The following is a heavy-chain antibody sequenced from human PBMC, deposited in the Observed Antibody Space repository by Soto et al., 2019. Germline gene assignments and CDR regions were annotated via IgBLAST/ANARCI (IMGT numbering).Heavy chain of an antibody. CDR2: TSHSGNT. Sequence: QVQLQQWGAGLLKPSETLSLTCAVNGGAFSDYYWTWIRQPPGKGLEWIGETSHSGNTNYNVFLKSRITISVDKSRSQFSLRLTSVTAADTAVYDCARGRTGRGMDVWGQGTTLIVSS. CDR1: GGAFSDYY. V-gene: IGHV4-34*01. J-gene: IGHJ6*02. CDR3: ARGRTGRGMDV.